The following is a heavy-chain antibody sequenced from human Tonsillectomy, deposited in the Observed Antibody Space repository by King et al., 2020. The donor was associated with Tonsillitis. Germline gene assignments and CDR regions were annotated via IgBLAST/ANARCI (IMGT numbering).Heavy chain of an antibody. CDR1: GFSVSTSGVG. CDR3: AHAGYYDSSGYYRLFDY. CDR2: IYWDDDQ. J-gene: IGHJ4*02. Sequence: TLKESGPTLVKPPQTLTLTCTVSGFSVSTSGVGVGWIRQPPGKALEWLALIYWDDDQRYSPSQKSRLTITKDTSKNQVVLTVTNMDPVDTATYYCAHAGYYDSSGYYRLFDYWGQGTLVTVSS. D-gene: IGHD3-22*01. V-gene: IGHV2-5*02.